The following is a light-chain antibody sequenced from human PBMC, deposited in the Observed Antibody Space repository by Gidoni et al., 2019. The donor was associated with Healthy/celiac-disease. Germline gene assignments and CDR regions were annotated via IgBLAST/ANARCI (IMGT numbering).Light chain of an antibody. V-gene: IGLV2-11*01. CDR1: SRDVGGYNY. J-gene: IGLJ1*01. CDR2: DVS. CDR3: CSYAGSYTYV. Sequence: QSALTQPRSVSGSPGQSVTPSCTGTSRDVGGYNYVFWYQQHPGKAPKLMIYDVSKRPSGVPDRFSGSKSGNTASLTISGLQAEDEADYYCCSYAGSYTYVFGTGTKVTVL.